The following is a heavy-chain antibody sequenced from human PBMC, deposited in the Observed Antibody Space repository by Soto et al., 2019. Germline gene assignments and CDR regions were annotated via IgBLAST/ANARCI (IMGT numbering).Heavy chain of an antibody. CDR3: ARQSADLWFGEYMDV. V-gene: IGHV5-51*01. Sequence: GESLKISCKGSGYSFTSYWIGWVRQMPGKGLEWMGIIYPGDSDTRYSPSFQGQVTISADKSISTAYLQWSSLKASDTAMYYCARQSADLWFGEYMDVWGKGTTVTVSS. CDR2: IYPGDSDT. D-gene: IGHD3-10*01. CDR1: GYSFTSYW. J-gene: IGHJ6*03.